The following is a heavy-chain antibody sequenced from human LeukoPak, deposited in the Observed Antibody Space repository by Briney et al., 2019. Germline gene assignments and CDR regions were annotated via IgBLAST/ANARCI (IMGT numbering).Heavy chain of an antibody. CDR3: ARDVLYNYGYFAD. D-gene: IGHD5-18*01. CDR1: GGSISIYH. V-gene: IGHV4-59*01. J-gene: IGHJ4*02. CDR2: IYYSGST. Sequence: SETLSLTCAVSGGSISIYHWSWIRQPKGKGLERIGYIYYSGSTNYNPSLKSRVTISVDTPKNQFSLNLSSVTAADTAVYYCARDVLYNYGYFADWGQGTLVTVSS.